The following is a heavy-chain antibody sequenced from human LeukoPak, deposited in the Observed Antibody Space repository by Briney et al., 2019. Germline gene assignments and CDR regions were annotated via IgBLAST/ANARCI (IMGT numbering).Heavy chain of an antibody. D-gene: IGHD3-3*01. CDR1: GYTFTSYG. CDR3: AREPRFEDYMEV. Sequence: ASVKISCKASGYTFTSYGISWVRQAPGQGLEWMGWISAYNGNTNYAQKLQGRVTMTTDTSTSTAYMELRSLRSEDTGVFYCAREPRFEDYMEVWGKGTTVTVSS. V-gene: IGHV1-18*01. CDR2: ISAYNGNT. J-gene: IGHJ6*03.